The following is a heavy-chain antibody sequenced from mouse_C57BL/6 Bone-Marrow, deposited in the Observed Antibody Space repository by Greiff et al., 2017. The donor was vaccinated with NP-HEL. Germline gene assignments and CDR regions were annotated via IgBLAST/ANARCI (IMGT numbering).Heavy chain of an antibody. Sequence: QVQLQQPGAELVKPGASVKLSCKASGYTFTSYWMQWVKQRPGQGLEWIGEIDPSDSYTNYNQKFKGKATLTVDTSSSTAYMQLSSLTSEDSAVYYCARSRDWGQGTLVTVSA. J-gene: IGHJ3*01. CDR3: ARSRD. CDR1: GYTFTSYW. V-gene: IGHV1-50*01. CDR2: IDPSDSYT. D-gene: IGHD1-1*01.